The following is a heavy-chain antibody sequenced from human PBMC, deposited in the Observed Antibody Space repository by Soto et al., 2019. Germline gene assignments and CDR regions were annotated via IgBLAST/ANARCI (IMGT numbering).Heavy chain of an antibody. V-gene: IGHV3-21*02. Sequence: EVQLVESGGGLVKPGGSLRLSCTASGFAFNTFSMNWVRQAPGKGLEWVSSINEDSTYIYYADSLRGRITISRDNAKDSLFLKMNSMRPDDTAVYYCVRDLGRYFRSGYMDLWGDGATVTVSS. CDR3: VRDLGRYFRSGYMDL. D-gene: IGHD3-9*01. CDR1: GFAFNTFS. CDR2: INEDSTYI. J-gene: IGHJ6*03.